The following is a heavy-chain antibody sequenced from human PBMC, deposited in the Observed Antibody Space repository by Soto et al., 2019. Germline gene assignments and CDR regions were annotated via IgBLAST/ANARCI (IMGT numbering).Heavy chain of an antibody. CDR3: ALRYCSRTTCPPLNSYFYMDV. V-gene: IGHV3-23*01. CDR1: GLTFSNYA. D-gene: IGHD2-2*01. Sequence: GGSLRLSCAASGLTFSNYAMTWVRQAPGKGLEWVSGISGSGGTTFYAGSVKGRFAISRDNSKSTLYLQMNSLRPEDTALYYCALRYCSRTTCPPLNSYFYMDVWGKGTTVTVSS. J-gene: IGHJ6*03. CDR2: ISGSGGTT.